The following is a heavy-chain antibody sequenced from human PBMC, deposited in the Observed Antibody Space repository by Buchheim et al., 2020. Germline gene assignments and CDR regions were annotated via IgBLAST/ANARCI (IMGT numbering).Heavy chain of an antibody. D-gene: IGHD6-6*01. J-gene: IGHJ4*02. CDR1: GYSVSRNGAA. V-gene: IGHV6-1*01. CDR2: TYYRSKWYN. CDR3: GREGYSSSQIDY. Sequence: QVQLQQSGPGLVKPSQTLSLTCAISGYSVSRNGAAWNWIRQSPSRGLEWLGRTYYRSKWYNDYAVSLKGRITINPDTYKTPFSLQLNSVTPEDTAVYYCGREGYSSSQIDYWGQGTL.